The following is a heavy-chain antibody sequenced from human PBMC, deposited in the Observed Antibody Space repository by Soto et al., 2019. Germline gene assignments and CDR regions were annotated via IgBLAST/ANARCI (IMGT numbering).Heavy chain of an antibody. CDR1: GFTFSSYA. Sequence: EVQLLESGGGLVQPGGSLRLSCAASGFTFSSYAMSWVRQAPGKGLEWVSAISGSGGSTYYADSVKGRFTISRDNSKNTLYLQMNSLRAEDTAVYYCARGNWNYVGAFDYWGQGTLVTVSS. J-gene: IGHJ4*02. CDR2: ISGSGGST. D-gene: IGHD1-7*01. V-gene: IGHV3-23*01. CDR3: ARGNWNYVGAFDY.